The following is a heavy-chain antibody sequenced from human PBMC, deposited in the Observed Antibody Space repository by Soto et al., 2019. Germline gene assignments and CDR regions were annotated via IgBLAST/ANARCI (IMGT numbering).Heavy chain of an antibody. CDR2: ISAYNGNT. CDR3: ARVEFSGYYDILTGYYYFDY. Sequence: GASVKVSCKASGYTFTTYTMNWVRQAPGQRLEWMGWISAYNGNTNYAQKLQGRVTMTTDTSTSTAYMELRSLRSDDTAVYYCARVEFSGYYDILTGYYYFDYWGQGTLVTVPQ. CDR1: GYTFTTYT. D-gene: IGHD3-9*01. J-gene: IGHJ4*02. V-gene: IGHV1-18*01.